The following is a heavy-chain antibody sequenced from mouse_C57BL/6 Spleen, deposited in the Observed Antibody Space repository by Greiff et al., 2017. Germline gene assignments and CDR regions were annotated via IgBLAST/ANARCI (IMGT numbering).Heavy chain of an antibody. J-gene: IGHJ4*01. CDR1: GFTFSDYG. V-gene: IGHV5-17*01. CDR3: ARPYAYGYAMDY. Sequence: EVMLVESGGGLVKPGGSLKLSCAASGFTFSDYGMHWVRQAPEKGLEWVAYISSGSSTIYYADTVKGRFTISRDNAKNTLFLQMTSLRSEDTAMYYCARPYAYGYAMDYWGQGTSVTVSS. D-gene: IGHD1-1*01. CDR2: ISSGSSTI.